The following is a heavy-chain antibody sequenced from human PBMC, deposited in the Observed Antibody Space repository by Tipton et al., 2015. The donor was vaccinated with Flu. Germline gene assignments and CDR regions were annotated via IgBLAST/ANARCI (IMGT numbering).Heavy chain of an antibody. CDR2: IYYSGST. V-gene: IGHV4-59*01. D-gene: IGHD6-19*01. CDR1: GGSISSYY. Sequence: LRLSCTVSGGSISSYYWSWIRQPPGKGLEWIGYIYYSGSTNYNPSLKSRVTISVDTSKNQFSLKLSPVTAADTAVYYCARDLGVAVAGTGGFQHWGQGALVTVSS. J-gene: IGHJ1*01. CDR3: ARDLGVAVAGTGGFQH.